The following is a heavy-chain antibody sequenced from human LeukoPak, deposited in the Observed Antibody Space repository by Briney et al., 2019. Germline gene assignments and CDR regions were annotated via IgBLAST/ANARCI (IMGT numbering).Heavy chain of an antibody. V-gene: IGHV3-33*06. D-gene: IGHD7-27*01. CDR2: IWYDGSNK. CDR1: GFTFSSYG. J-gene: IGHJ4*02. Sequence: GGSLRLSCAASGFTFSSYGMHWVRQAPGKGLEWVAVIWYDGSNKYYADSVKGRFTISRDNSKNTLYLQMNSLRAEDTAVYYCAKGTNWGGEGFAYWGQGTLVTVSS. CDR3: AKGTNWGGEGFAY.